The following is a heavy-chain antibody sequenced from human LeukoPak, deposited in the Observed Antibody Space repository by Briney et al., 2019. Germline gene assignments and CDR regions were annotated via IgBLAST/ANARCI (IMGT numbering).Heavy chain of an antibody. Sequence: GGSLRLSCAASGFTFSSYGMHWVRRAPGKGLEWVAVISYDGSNKYYADSVKGRFTISRDNSKNTLYLQMNSLRAEDTAVYYCAKIMSREYYFDYWGQGTLVTVSS. V-gene: IGHV3-30*18. CDR2: ISYDGSNK. CDR1: GFTFSSYG. D-gene: IGHD3-16*01. J-gene: IGHJ4*02. CDR3: AKIMSREYYFDY.